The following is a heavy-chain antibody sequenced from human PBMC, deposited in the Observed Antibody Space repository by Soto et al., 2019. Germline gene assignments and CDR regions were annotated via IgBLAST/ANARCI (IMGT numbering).Heavy chain of an antibody. CDR3: ARDRLEQLELRQPLEG. Sequence: ASVKVSCKASGYTFTSYGISWVRQAPGQGLEWMGWISAYNGNTNYAQKLQGRFTMTTDTSTSTAYMELRSLRSDDTAVYSCARDRLEQLELRQPLEGWGQGTLVTVSS. J-gene: IGHJ4*02. D-gene: IGHD1-7*01. V-gene: IGHV1-18*04. CDR1: GYTFTSYG. CDR2: ISAYNGNT.